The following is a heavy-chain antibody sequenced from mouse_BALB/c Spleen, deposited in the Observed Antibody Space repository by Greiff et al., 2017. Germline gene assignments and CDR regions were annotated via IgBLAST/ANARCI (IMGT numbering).Heavy chain of an antibody. V-gene: IGHV6-6*02. J-gene: IGHJ2*01. CDR3: TRGMINYFDY. CDR1: GFTFSNYW. CDR2: IRLKSNNYAT. D-gene: IGHD2-4*01. Sequence: EVKLEESGGGLVQPGGSMKLSCVASGFTFSNYWMNWVRQSPEKGLEWVAEIRLKSNNYATHYAESVKGRFTISRDDSKSSVYLQMNNLRAEDTGIYYCTRGMINYFDYWGQGTTLTVSS.